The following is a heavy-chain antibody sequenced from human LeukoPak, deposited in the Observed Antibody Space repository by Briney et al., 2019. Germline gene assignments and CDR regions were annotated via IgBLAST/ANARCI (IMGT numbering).Heavy chain of an antibody. Sequence: GGSLRLSCAASGFTFDDYGMSWVRHAPGKGLECVSGINWNGGSTGYADSVKGRFTISRDNAKNSLYLQMNSLRAEDTALYHCARYSSSWSYYYGMDVWGQGTTVTVSS. V-gene: IGHV3-20*01. CDR2: INWNGGST. CDR1: GFTFDDYG. CDR3: ARYSSSWSYYYGMDV. J-gene: IGHJ6*02. D-gene: IGHD6-13*01.